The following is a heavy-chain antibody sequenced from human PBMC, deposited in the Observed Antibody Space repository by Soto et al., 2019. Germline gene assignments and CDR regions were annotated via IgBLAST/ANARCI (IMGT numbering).Heavy chain of an antibody. CDR2: INHSGST. D-gene: IGHD4-17*01. V-gene: IGHV4-34*01. Sequence: QVQLQQWGAGLLKPSETLSLTCAVYGGSFSGYYWSWIRQPPGKGLEWIGEINHSGSTNYNPSLKSRVTISVDTSKNQFSLKLSSVTAADTAVYYCARHYGGFANWFDPWGQGTLVTVSS. CDR1: GGSFSGYY. CDR3: ARHYGGFANWFDP. J-gene: IGHJ5*02.